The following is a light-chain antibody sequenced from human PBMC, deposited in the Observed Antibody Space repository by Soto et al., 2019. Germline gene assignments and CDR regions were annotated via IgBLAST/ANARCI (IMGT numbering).Light chain of an antibody. CDR1: SRDVGRYDY. Sequence: QSALTQPASVSGSPGQSITISCSGTSRDVGRYDYVSWYQQHPGKAPRLIIYEVSNRPSGISNRFSGSKSGNTATLTISGLQAEDEAEYYCSSYTSSSTVVFGGGTKLTVL. J-gene: IGLJ2*01. CDR3: SSYTSSSTVV. V-gene: IGLV2-14*01. CDR2: EVS.